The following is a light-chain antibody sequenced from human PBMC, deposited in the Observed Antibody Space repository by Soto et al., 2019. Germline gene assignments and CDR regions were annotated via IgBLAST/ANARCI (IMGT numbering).Light chain of an antibody. CDR3: QVWDGSSDHYV. CDR2: DDR. J-gene: IGLJ1*01. Sequence: SYELTQPPSVSVAPGQTATITCGGNNIGSKSVHWYQQKPGQAPVLVVYDDRDRPSGIPERFSGSNSGNTATLTISRVEAGDGADYYCQVWDGSSDHYVFGTGTKVTVL. CDR1: NIGSKS. V-gene: IGLV3-21*02.